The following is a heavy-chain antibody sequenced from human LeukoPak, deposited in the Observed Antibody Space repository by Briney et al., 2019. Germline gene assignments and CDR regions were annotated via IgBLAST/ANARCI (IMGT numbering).Heavy chain of an antibody. D-gene: IGHD3-10*01. J-gene: IGHJ4*02. CDR3: ARVVPPTDYGSGSYFWDPYYFDY. CDR1: GITFSRYG. V-gene: IGHV3-30*03. Sequence: PGRSLRLSCAASGITFSRYGMHWVRQAPGKGLEWVAVISYDGSKKNYADSVKGRFTISRDNSKNTLYLQMNSLRAEDTAVYYCARVVPPTDYGSGSYFWDPYYFDYWGQGTLVTVSS. CDR2: ISYDGSKK.